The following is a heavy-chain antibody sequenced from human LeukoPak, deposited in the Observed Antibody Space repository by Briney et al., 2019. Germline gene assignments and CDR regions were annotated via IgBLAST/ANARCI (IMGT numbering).Heavy chain of an antibody. CDR3: AKDMVATTNPPLMDV. CDR1: GFTFDDYA. V-gene: IGHV3-9*01. J-gene: IGHJ6*02. D-gene: IGHD5-12*01. CDR2: ISWNSGSI. Sequence: GRSLRLSCAASGFTFDDYAMHWVRQAPGKGLEWVSSISWNSGSIDYADSVKGRFTISRDNVKKSLYLQMNSLKTEDTALYYCAKDMVATTNPPLMDVWGQGTTVTASS.